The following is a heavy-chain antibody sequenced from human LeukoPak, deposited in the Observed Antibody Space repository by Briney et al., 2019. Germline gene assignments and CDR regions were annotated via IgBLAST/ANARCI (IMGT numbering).Heavy chain of an antibody. CDR3: ARGWTGTTLPLDY. V-gene: IGHV1-24*01. D-gene: IGHD1-1*01. CDR1: GYTLTELS. J-gene: IGHJ4*02. Sequence: ASVKVSCKVSGYTLTELSMHWVRQAPGKGLEWMGGFDPEDGETIYAQKFQGRVTMTRNTSISTAYMELSSLRSEDTAVYYYARGWTGTTLPLDYWGQGTLVTVSS. CDR2: FDPEDGET.